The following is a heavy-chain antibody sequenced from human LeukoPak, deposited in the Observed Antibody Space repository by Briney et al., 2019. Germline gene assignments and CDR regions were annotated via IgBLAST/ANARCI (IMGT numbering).Heavy chain of an antibody. CDR2: IYSGGST. V-gene: IGHV3-66*01. D-gene: IGHD2-15*01. CDR1: GFTFSSNY. Sequence: PGGSLRLSCAASGFTFSSNYMSWVRQAPGKGLEWVSVIYSGGSTYYADSVKGRFTISRDNSKNTLYLQMNSLRAEDTAVYYCARAHCSGGSCYPYYFDYWGQGTLVTVSS. J-gene: IGHJ4*02. CDR3: ARAHCSGGSCYPYYFDY.